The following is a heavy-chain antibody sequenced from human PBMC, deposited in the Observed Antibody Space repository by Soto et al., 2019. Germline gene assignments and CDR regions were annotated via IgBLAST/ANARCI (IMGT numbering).Heavy chain of an antibody. Sequence: SVKVSCKASGGTFSSYAISWVRQAPGQGLEWMGGIIPIFGTANYAQKFQGRVTITADKSTSTAYMKLSSLRSEDTAVYYCARFLPEYSSSSGYYYGMDVWGQGTTVTVSS. J-gene: IGHJ6*02. D-gene: IGHD6-6*01. CDR2: IIPIFGTA. V-gene: IGHV1-69*06. CDR3: ARFLPEYSSSSGYYYGMDV. CDR1: GGTFSSYA.